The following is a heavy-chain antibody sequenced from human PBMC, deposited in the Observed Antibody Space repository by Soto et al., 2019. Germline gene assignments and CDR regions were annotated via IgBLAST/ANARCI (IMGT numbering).Heavy chain of an antibody. CDR3: ARGGYFDWLLRNNWFDP. V-gene: IGHV3-30-3*01. D-gene: IGHD3-9*01. J-gene: IGHJ5*02. CDR2: ISYDGSNK. Sequence: GGSLRLSCAASGFTFSSYAMHWVRQAPGKGLEWVAVISYDGSNKYYADSVKGRFTISRDNSKNTLYLQMNSLRAEDTAVYYCARGGYFDWLLRNNWFDPWGQGTLVTVSS. CDR1: GFTFSSYA.